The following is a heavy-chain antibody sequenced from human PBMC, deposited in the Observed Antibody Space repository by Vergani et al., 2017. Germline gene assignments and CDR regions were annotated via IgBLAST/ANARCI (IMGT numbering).Heavy chain of an antibody. V-gene: IGHV1-46*03. D-gene: IGHD3-9*01. CDR2: INPSGGHT. CDR3: ARGDYGILTGYRY. CDR1: GYTFSHYY. J-gene: IGHJ4*02. Sequence: QVQVVQSGAEVKKSGASVKVSCKTSGYTFSHYYMHWVRQAPGQGLEWMGIINPSGGHTNYAQKFQGRVTMTRDTSKSTVYMELSRLRSEDTAIYYCARGDYGILTGYRYWGQGTLVTVSA.